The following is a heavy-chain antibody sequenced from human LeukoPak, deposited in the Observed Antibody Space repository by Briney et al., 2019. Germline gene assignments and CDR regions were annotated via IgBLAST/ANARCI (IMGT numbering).Heavy chain of an antibody. CDR1: GFTFSSYE. CDR3: ARELRFLEWLNKRDWFDP. D-gene: IGHD3-3*01. Sequence: GGSLRLSCAASGFTFSSYEMNWVRQAPGKGLERVSHISSSGSTIYYADSVRGRFTISRDNAKNSLYLQMNSLRAEDTAVYYCARELRFLEWLNKRDWFDPWGQGTLVTVSS. V-gene: IGHV3-48*03. CDR2: ISSSGSTI. J-gene: IGHJ5*02.